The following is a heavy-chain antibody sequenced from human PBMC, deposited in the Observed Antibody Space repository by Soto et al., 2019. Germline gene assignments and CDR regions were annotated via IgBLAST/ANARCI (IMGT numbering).Heavy chain of an antibody. Sequence: GGSLRLSCAASGFTFSSHWMSWVRQAPGKGLEWVANIKQDGSEKYYVDSVKGRFTISRDNAKNSLYLQMNSLRAEDTAVYYCARDLTTVTTSYYYYGMDVWGQGTTVTVSS. D-gene: IGHD4-4*01. CDR1: GFTFSSHW. CDR2: IKQDGSEK. J-gene: IGHJ6*02. V-gene: IGHV3-7*01. CDR3: ARDLTTVTTSYYYYGMDV.